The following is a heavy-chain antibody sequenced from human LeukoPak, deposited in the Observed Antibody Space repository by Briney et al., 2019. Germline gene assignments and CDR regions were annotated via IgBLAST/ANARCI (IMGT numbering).Heavy chain of an antibody. V-gene: IGHV1-2*02. J-gene: IGHJ4*02. D-gene: IGHD3-22*01. Sequence: ASVKVSCKASGYTFTDYYMHWVRQAPGQGLEWMGWINPRSGGTNYAQKFQGRVTMTRDTSISAAYMDLSRLISDDTAVYYCARRRTTPYYYDSSGYYPFDYWGQGTLVTVSS. CDR1: GYTFTDYY. CDR3: ARRRTTPYYYDSSGYYPFDY. CDR2: INPRSGGT.